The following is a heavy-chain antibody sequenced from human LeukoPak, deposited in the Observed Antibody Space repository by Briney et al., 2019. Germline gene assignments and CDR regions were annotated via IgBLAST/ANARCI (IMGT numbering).Heavy chain of an antibody. CDR1: GGSFSGYY. D-gene: IGHD5-18*01. CDR2: INHSGST. J-gene: IGHJ4*02. CDR3: AGVFGYSYGHRFDY. Sequence: PSETLSLTCAVYGGSFSGYYWSWIRQPPGKGLEWIGEINHSGSTNYNPSLKSRVTISVDTSKNQFSLKLSSVTAADTAVYYCAGVFGYSYGHRFDYWGQGTLVTVSS. V-gene: IGHV4-34*01.